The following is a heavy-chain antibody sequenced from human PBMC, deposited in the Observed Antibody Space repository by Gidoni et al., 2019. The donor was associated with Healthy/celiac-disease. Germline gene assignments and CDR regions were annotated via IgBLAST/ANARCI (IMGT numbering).Heavy chain of an antibody. Sequence: QVQLQESGPGLVKPSPTLSLTCTVSGCSISSGGYYWSWIRQHPGKGLEWIGYIYYSGSTYYNPSLKSRVTISVDTSKNQFSLKLSSVTAAATAVYYCAREARLYGMDVWGQGTTVTVSS. J-gene: IGHJ6*02. CDR1: GCSISSGGYY. CDR3: AREARLYGMDV. CDR2: IYYSGST. V-gene: IGHV4-31*03.